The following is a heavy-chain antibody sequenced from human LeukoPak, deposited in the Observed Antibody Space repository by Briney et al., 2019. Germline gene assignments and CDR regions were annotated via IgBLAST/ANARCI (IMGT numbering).Heavy chain of an antibody. J-gene: IGHJ4*02. Sequence: GGSLRLSCAASGFTFSSYGMHWVRQAPGKGLEWVAFIRYDGSNKYYADSVKGRFTISRDNSKNTLYLQMNSLRAEDTAVYYCAKETTYYDSSGLGYWGQGTLVTVSS. CDR1: GFTFSSYG. CDR3: AKETTYYDSSGLGY. V-gene: IGHV3-30*02. D-gene: IGHD3-22*01. CDR2: IRYDGSNK.